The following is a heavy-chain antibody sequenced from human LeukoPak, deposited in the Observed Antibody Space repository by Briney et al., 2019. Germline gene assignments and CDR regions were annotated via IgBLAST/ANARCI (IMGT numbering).Heavy chain of an antibody. CDR3: ANLARPLDY. V-gene: IGHV3-53*01. CDR1: GFTVSSNY. J-gene: IGHJ4*02. D-gene: IGHD6-6*01. Sequence: PGGSLRLSCAASGFTVSSNYMTWVRQAPGKGLEWVSVIYSGGTTYYADSVKGRFTISGDNSKNTLYLQMNSLRAEDTAVYYCANLARPLDYWGQGALVTVSS. CDR2: IYSGGTT.